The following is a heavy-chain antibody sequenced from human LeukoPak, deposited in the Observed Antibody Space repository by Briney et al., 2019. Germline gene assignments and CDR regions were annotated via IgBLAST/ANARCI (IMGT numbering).Heavy chain of an antibody. V-gene: IGHV1-69*13. CDR2: IIPIFGTA. D-gene: IGHD5-18*01. Sequence: SVKVSCKASGGTFSSYAIRWVRQAPGQGLEWMVGIIPIFGTANYAPKFQGRVTITADESTRTAYMELSSLRSEGTAVYYCARRGYSYGFFDYWGQGTLVPVSS. CDR3: ARRGYSYGFFDY. CDR1: GGTFSSYA. J-gene: IGHJ4*02.